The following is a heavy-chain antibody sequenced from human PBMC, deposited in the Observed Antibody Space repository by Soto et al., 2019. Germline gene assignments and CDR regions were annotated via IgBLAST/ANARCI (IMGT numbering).Heavy chain of an antibody. J-gene: IGHJ6*03. CDR1: GFTFSSYA. V-gene: IGHV3-23*01. Sequence: GGSLRLSCAASGFTFSSYAMSWVRQAPGKGLEWVSAISGSGGSTYYADSVKGRFTISRDNSKNTLYLQMNSLRAEDTAVYYCAKDLRFNFAYYYYYMDVWGKGTTVTVSS. D-gene: IGHD3-9*01. CDR2: ISGSGGST. CDR3: AKDLRFNFAYYYYYMDV.